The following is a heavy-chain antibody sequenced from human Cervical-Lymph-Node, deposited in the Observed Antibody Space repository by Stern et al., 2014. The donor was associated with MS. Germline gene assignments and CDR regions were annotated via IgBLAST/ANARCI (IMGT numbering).Heavy chain of an antibody. CDR1: GESISGHY. Sequence: VQLVESGPGLVKPSETLSLTCTVSGESISGHYWNWIRQSAGEGLEWIGRIYVSGDTNYNPSLKSRLSMSVDTSQNQFSLRLSSVTAADTAIYYCARERPMVTTGFDYWGQGILVTVSS. CDR3: ARERPMVTTGFDY. J-gene: IGHJ4*02. V-gene: IGHV4-4*07. CDR2: IYVSGDT. D-gene: IGHD5-18*01.